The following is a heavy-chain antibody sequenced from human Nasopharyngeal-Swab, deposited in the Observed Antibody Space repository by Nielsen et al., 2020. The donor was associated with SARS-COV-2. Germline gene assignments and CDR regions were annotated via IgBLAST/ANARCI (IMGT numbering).Heavy chain of an antibody. J-gene: IGHJ4*02. CDR1: GGSFSGYY. CDR2: INHSGST. V-gene: IGHV4-34*01. CDR3: ARGLRTLYCSGGSCYSGFDY. D-gene: IGHD2-15*01. Sequence: SQTLSLTCAVHGGSFSGYYWSWIRQPPGKGLEWIGEINHSGSTNYNPSLKSRVTISVDTSKNQFSLKLSSVTAADTAVYYCARGLRTLYCSGGSCYSGFDYWGQGTLVTVSS.